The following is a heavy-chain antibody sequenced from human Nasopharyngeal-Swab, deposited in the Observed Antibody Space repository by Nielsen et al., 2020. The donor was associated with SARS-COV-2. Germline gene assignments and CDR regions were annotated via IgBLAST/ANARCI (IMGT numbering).Heavy chain of an antibody. V-gene: IGHV3-7*01. Sequence: GESLKISCAASGFTFSPYWMTWVRQAPGKGLEWVANVKQDGTEKYFVDSVKGRFTISRDNAKNSLYLHTNSLRAEDTAVYYCARDEILDYWGQGTLVTVSS. CDR1: GFTFSPYW. D-gene: IGHD2/OR15-2a*01. CDR3: ARDEILDY. CDR2: VKQDGTEK. J-gene: IGHJ4*02.